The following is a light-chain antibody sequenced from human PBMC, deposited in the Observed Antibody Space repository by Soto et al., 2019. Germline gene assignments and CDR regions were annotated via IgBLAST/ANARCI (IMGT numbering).Light chain of an antibody. CDR2: AAF. CDR3: QQSYSIPRT. J-gene: IGKJ2*01. Sequence: DIQMTQSPSSLSASVGDRVTITCRASQTINTYLNWYQQKLGKAPKLLIYAAFTLQSGVPSRFSGSGSGTDFTLTISSLQPEDFATYYCQQSYSIPRTFGQGTXLQI. V-gene: IGKV1-39*01. CDR1: QTINTY.